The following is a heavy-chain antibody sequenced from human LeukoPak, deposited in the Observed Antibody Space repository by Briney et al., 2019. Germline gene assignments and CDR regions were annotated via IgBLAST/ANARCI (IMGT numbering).Heavy chain of an antibody. V-gene: IGHV5-51*01. J-gene: IGHJ5*02. CDR1: GYSFSSYW. D-gene: IGHD3-10*01. Sequence: GESLKISCKGLGYSFSSYWNAWVRQRPGKGLEWMGIIYPGGSETRYDPSFQGQVTISADKSISTAYLQWSSLKASDTAMYYCARRYYGSGSYYNWFDPWGQGTLVTVSS. CDR3: ARRYYGSGSYYNWFDP. CDR2: IYPGGSET.